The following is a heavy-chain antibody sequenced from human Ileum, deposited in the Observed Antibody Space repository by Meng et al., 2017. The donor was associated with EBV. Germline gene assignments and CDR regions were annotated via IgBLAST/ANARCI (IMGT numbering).Heavy chain of an antibody. CDR3: AYYFVGRGGPGS. D-gene: IGHD3-9*01. Sequence: VQLQESRPRLANPSDTLALPCSVSGGSVSSNDYHWSWIRQPPGKGLEWIGCMYDSENAKYNPSLNSRVTISIDTTRNHFVLKLTSVTAADTAVYYCAYYFVGRGGPGSWGQGTLVTVSS. J-gene: IGHJ5*02. CDR1: GGSVSSNDYH. CDR2: MYDSENA. V-gene: IGHV4-61*03.